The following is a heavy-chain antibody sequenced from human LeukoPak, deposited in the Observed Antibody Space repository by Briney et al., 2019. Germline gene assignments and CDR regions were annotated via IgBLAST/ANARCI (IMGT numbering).Heavy chain of an antibody. V-gene: IGHV4-39*01. CDR2: IYYSGST. CDR1: GGSISSSSYY. Sequence: SETLSLTCIVSGGSISSSSYYWGWIRQSPGKGLEWIGSIYYSGSTYYNPSLKSRVTISVDTSKNQFSLKLSSVTAADTAVYYCARVSADGYNYSLDYWGQGTLVTVSS. D-gene: IGHD5-24*01. CDR3: ARVSADGYNYSLDY. J-gene: IGHJ4*02.